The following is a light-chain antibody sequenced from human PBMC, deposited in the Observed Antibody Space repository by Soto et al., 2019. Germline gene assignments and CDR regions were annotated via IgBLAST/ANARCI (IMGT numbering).Light chain of an antibody. J-gene: IGKJ4*01. CDR3: MQSIELPLT. V-gene: IGKV2D-29*01. CDR1: QSLVHRDGKTY. Sequence: DVVMTQTPLSLSVAPGQPASISCKSSQSLVHRDGKTYLYWYLQKAGQPPQLLVHEVFNRFSGVPDRFSGSGSGTEFTLRISRVEAEDVGVYYCMQSIELPLTFGGGTKVEIK. CDR2: EVF.